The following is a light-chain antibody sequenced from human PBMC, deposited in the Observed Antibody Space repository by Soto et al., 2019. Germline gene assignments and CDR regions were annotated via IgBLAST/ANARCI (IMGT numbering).Light chain of an antibody. V-gene: IGLV2-11*01. J-gene: IGLJ3*02. CDR2: DVN. Sequence: QSALTQPRSVSGSPGQSVTISCTGTSSDVGGYNYLSWYQQYPGKAPKLMIYDVNKWPSGVPDRFSGSKSGTTASLTISGLQAEDEADYYCCSYAGSYTWVFGGGTKVTVL. CDR1: SSDVGGYNY. CDR3: CSYAGSYTWV.